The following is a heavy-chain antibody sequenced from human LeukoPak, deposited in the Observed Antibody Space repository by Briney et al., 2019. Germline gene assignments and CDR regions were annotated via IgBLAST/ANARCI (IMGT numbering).Heavy chain of an antibody. Sequence: GGSLRLSCAASGFTFSSYAISWVRQAPGQGLEWMGGIIPIFGTANYAQKFQGRVTITADESTSTAYMELSSLRSEDTAVYYCAGGYSSSWYLYYFDYWGQGTLVTVSS. CDR3: AGGYSSSWYLYYFDY. D-gene: IGHD6-13*01. CDR1: GFTFSSYA. CDR2: IIPIFGTA. J-gene: IGHJ4*02. V-gene: IGHV1-69*01.